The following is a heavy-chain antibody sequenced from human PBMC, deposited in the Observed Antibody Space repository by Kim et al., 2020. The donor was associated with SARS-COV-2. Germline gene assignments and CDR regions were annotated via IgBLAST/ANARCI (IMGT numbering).Heavy chain of an antibody. CDR3: ARGYCSSTSCQYYPDY. CDR1: GTTFSGYA. Sequence: ASVKVSCKPSGTTFSGYAIHWVRQAPGQRLEWMGWINVGNGDTKYSHKFQDRVAITRDTSASSVYMDLSSLTSEDTALYYCARGYCSSTSCQYYPDYWGQGILVTVSS. CDR2: INVGNGDT. D-gene: IGHD2-2*01. J-gene: IGHJ4*02. V-gene: IGHV1-3*01.